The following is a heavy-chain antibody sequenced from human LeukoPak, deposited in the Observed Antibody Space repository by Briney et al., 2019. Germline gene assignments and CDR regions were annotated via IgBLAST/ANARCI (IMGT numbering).Heavy chain of an antibody. CDR3: ASGQGWLTDH. D-gene: IGHD5-12*01. Sequence: ASETLSLTCTVSGGSIRSSYYCWGWIRQPPGKGLEWIGSIYDSGSTYYNPSLKSRVTISLDTSKNQFFLQLSSVTAADTAVYHCASGQGWLTDHWGRGTLVAVSS. V-gene: IGHV4-39*07. CDR1: GGSIRSSYYC. J-gene: IGHJ5*02. CDR2: IYDSGST.